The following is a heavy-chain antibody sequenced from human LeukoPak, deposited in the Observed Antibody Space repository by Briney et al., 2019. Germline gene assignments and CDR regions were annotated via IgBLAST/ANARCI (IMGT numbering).Heavy chain of an antibody. J-gene: IGHJ4*02. CDR3: ARAHTYYYDSSGYPTSLFDY. D-gene: IGHD3-22*01. CDR1: GFTVSSNY. V-gene: IGHV3-53*01. CDR2: IYSGGST. Sequence: PEGSLRLSCAASGFTVSSNYMSWVRQAPGKGLEWVSVIYSGGSTYYADSVKGRFTISRDNSKNTLYLQMNSLRAEDTAVYYCARAHTYYYDSSGYPTSLFDYWGQGTLVTVSS.